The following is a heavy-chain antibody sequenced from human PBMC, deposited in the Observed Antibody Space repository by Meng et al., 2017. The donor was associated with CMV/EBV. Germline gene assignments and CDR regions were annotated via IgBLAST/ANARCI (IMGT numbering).Heavy chain of an antibody. Sequence: VQLEEPRVGFVQPGGSHRRSGAASGFTFSCTWMHWVRQSPGKGLVWGSRIISDVNSTSYADSVKGRFTISRDNAKNTLYLQMNRLRTKDTAVYYCARDRLLGWFDPWGQGTLVTVSS. J-gene: IGHJ5*02. D-gene: IGHD7-27*01. V-gene: IGHV3-74*01. CDR2: IISDVNST. CDR1: GFTFSCTW. CDR3: ARDRLLGWFDP.